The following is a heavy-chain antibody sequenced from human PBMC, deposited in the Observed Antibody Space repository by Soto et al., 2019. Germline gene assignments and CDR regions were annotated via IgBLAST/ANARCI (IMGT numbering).Heavy chain of an antibody. CDR1: GFTFSDYY. V-gene: IGHV3-11*01. CDR3: GREKAPSRDAFDI. J-gene: IGHJ3*02. CDR2: ISSSGSTI. Sequence: QVQLVESGGGLVKPGGSLRLSCAASGFTFSDYYMSWIRQAPGKGLEWVSYISSSGSTIYYADSVKGRFNISRDNAKNSLYLQRNTLRAEDACVYYCGREKAPSRDAFDIGGQGTMVTVSS.